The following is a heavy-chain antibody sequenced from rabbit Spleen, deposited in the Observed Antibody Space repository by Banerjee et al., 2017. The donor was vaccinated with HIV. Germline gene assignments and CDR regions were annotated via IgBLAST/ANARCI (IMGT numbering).Heavy chain of an antibody. CDR3: VRGSAAMTMVITGYYLSL. J-gene: IGHJ4*01. Sequence: QEQLVESGGGLVQPGGSLKLSCKASGFDFSSYGVSWVRQAPGKGLEWIGYIDPIFGRTYYASWVNGRFSISRENTQNTVSLQLSSLTAADTATYFCVRGSAAMTMVITGYYLSLWGPGTLVTVS. CDR1: GFDFSSYG. D-gene: IGHD2-1*01. V-gene: IGHV1S47*01. CDR2: IDPIFGRT.